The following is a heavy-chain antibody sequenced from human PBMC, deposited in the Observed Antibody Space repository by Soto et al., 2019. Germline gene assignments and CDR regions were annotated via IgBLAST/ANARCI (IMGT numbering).Heavy chain of an antibody. V-gene: IGHV3-23*01. CDR1: GFTFSNYA. J-gene: IGHJ5*02. CDR2: IGGSGATT. D-gene: IGHD6-6*01. Sequence: GGSLRLSCAASGFTFSNYAMSWARQAPGKGLEWVSSIGGSGATTYYADSVKGRFTVSRDNSKSTVYLQMNSLTPEDTAVYYCAREASVAALNWFDPWGQGTLVTVSS. CDR3: AREASVAALNWFDP.